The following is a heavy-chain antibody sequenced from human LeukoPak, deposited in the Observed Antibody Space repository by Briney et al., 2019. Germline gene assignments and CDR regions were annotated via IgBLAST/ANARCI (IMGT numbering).Heavy chain of an antibody. J-gene: IGHJ6*02. CDR2: IKSDGTST. V-gene: IGHV3-74*01. Sequence: GGSLRLSCAASGFTFSSYWMHWVRQAPGKGLVWVSRIKSDGTSTSYADSVKGRFAISRDNARDTLYLQMNSLRVEDTAVYYCVRDHVRASQHGYYGMDVWGQGTTVTVSS. D-gene: IGHD2-2*01. CDR1: GFTFSSYW. CDR3: VRDHVRASQHGYYGMDV.